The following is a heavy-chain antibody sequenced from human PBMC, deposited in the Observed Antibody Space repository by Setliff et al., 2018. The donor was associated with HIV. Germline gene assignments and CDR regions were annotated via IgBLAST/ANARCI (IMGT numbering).Heavy chain of an antibody. CDR3: ARGALLAVFDFDH. Sequence: ASVKVSCKTSGYTFTAYSLHWVRQAPGQSLEWMGWINVGNGDTKYSQDLQGRITITRDTSANTAYMELSRLRSDDTAVYFCARGALLAVFDFDHWGHGTLVTVSS. CDR1: GYTFTAYS. CDR2: INVGNGDT. V-gene: IGHV1-3*01. D-gene: IGHD3-10*01. J-gene: IGHJ4*01.